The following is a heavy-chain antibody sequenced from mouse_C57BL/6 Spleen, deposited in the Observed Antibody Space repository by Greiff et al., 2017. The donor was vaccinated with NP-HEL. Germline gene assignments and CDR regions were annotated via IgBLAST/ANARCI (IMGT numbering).Heavy chain of an antibody. D-gene: IGHD4-1*01. CDR3: ARVGTGSYWYFDV. Sequence: QVQLQQPGAELVKPGASVKLSCKASGYTFTSYWMQWVKQRPGQGLEWIGEIDPSDSYTNYNQKFKGKATLTVDTSSSTAYMQLSSLTSEDSAVYYCARVGTGSYWYFDVWGTGTTVTVSS. CDR2: IDPSDSYT. J-gene: IGHJ1*03. V-gene: IGHV1-50*01. CDR1: GYTFTSYW.